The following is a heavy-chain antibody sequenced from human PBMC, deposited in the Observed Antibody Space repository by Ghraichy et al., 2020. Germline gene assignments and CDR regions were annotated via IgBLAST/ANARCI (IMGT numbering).Heavy chain of an antibody. CDR3: AIRYSSGWSYYYYYYGMDV. CDR2: INHSGST. J-gene: IGHJ6*02. CDR1: GGSFSGYY. D-gene: IGHD6-19*01. V-gene: IGHV4-34*01. Sequence: SETLPLTCAVYGGSFSGYYWSWIRQPPGKGLEWIGEINHSGSTNYNPSLKSRVTISVDTSKNQFSLKLSSVTAADTAVYYCAIRYSSGWSYYYYYYGMDVWGQGTTVTVSS.